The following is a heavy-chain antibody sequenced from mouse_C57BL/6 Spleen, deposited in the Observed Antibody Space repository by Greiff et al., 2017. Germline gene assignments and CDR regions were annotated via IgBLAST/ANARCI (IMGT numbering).Heavy chain of an antibody. J-gene: IGHJ3*01. Sequence: VQLVESGPGLVQPSQSLSITCSVSGFSLTSYGVHWVRQSPGKGLEWLGVLLSGGSTDYNAAFISRLSISKDNSKSQVFFKMNSLQDDDTTIYYCARNGYGSSPAWFADCGQGTLVTVSA. V-gene: IGHV2-2*01. CDR1: GFSLTSYG. CDR2: LLSGGST. CDR3: ARNGYGSSPAWFAD. D-gene: IGHD1-1*01.